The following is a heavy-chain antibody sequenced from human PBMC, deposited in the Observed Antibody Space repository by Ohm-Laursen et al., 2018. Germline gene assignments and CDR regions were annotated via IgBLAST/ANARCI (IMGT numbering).Heavy chain of an antibody. CDR3: ARGGSGSYYPY. CDR2: ISSDGRNT. V-gene: IGHV3-74*01. D-gene: IGHD3-10*01. J-gene: IGHJ4*02. Sequence: SLRLSCSASGFTFSSYWMHWVRQAPGKGLVWVSRISSDGRNTDSAGSVKGRFTISRDNAKNTLYLQMNSLRAEDTAVYYCARGGSGSYYPYWGQGTLVTVSS. CDR1: GFTFSSYW.